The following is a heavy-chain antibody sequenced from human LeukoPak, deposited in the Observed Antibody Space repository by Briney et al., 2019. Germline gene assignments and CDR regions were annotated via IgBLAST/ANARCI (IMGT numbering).Heavy chain of an antibody. CDR2: IYHSGRT. V-gene: IGHV4-4*07. D-gene: IGHD5-18*01. CDR3: ARELDSYQYYFDY. CDR1: GGSISGYY. Sequence: PSETPSLTCTVPGGSISGYYWSWIRQPAGKGLEWIGRIYHSGRTNYTPSLKSRVTMSVDPSKNQFSLKLSSVTAADTAVYYCARELDSYQYYFDYWGQGTLVTVSS. J-gene: IGHJ4*02.